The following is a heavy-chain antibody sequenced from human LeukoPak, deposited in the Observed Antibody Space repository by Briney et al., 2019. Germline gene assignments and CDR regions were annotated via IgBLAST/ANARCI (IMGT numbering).Heavy chain of an antibody. V-gene: IGHV3-23*01. D-gene: IGHD4/OR15-4a*01. CDR3: ARRAGAYSHPYDY. Sequence: GGSLRLSCAASRFTFSSYAMSWVRQAPGKGLEWVSGISGSGGSTDYADSVKGRFTISRDNSKNTLYLQMNSLRAEDTAVYYCARRAGAYSHPYDYWGQGTVVTVSS. CDR1: RFTFSSYA. J-gene: IGHJ4*02. CDR2: ISGSGGST.